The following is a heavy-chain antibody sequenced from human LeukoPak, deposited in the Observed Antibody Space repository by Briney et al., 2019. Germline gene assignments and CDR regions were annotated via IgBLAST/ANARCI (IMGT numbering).Heavy chain of an antibody. D-gene: IGHD4-17*01. Sequence: GGSLRLSCAASGFTFSSYSMNWVPQAPGKGLEWVSSISSSSSYIYYADSVKGRFTISRDNAKNSLYLQMNSLRAEDTAVYYCALPLRDGDFYFDYWGQGALVTVSS. V-gene: IGHV3-21*01. CDR3: ALPLRDGDFYFDY. CDR1: GFTFSSYS. J-gene: IGHJ4*02. CDR2: ISSSSSYI.